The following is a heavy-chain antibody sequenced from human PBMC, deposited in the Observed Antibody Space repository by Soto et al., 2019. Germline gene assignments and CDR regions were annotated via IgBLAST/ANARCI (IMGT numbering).Heavy chain of an antibody. CDR2: INHSGST. CDR3: ARPRNSYYYYMDV. J-gene: IGHJ6*03. V-gene: IGHV4-34*01. CDR1: GGSFSGYY. Sequence: SETLSLTCAVYGGSFSGYYWSWIRQPPGKGLEWIGEINHSGSTNYNPSLKSRVTISVDTSKNQFSLKLSSVTAADTAVYYCARPRNSYYYYMDVWGKGTTVTVPS.